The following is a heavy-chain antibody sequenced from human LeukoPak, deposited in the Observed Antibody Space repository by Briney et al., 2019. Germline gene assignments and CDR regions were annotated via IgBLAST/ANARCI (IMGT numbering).Heavy chain of an antibody. V-gene: IGHV3-21*01. J-gene: IGHJ5*02. Sequence: GGSLRLSCAASGFTFSSYWMSWVRQAPGKGLEWVSSISSSSSYIYYADSVKGRFTISRDNAKNSLYLQMNSLRAEDTAVYYCARDMAVVAATPVSWFDPWGQGTLVTVSS. CDR1: GFTFSSYW. D-gene: IGHD2-15*01. CDR2: ISSSSSYI. CDR3: ARDMAVVAATPVSWFDP.